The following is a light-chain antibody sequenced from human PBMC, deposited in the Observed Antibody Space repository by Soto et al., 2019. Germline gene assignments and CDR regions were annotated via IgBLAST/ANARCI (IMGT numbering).Light chain of an antibody. CDR1: QSVSSY. Sequence: EIVLTQSPGTLSLSPGERATLSCRASQSVSSYLAWYQQKPGQAPRLLLYDAYNRATGIPARFSGSGSGTDFTLTIRSLEPEDFAVYYCKQRSNWPPTVGQGTRLEIK. V-gene: IGKV3-11*01. CDR2: DAY. CDR3: KQRSNWPPT. J-gene: IGKJ5*01.